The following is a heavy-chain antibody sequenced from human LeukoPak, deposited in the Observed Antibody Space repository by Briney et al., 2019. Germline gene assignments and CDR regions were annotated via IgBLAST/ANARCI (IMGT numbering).Heavy chain of an antibody. CDR3: ARGDLLTGYYRAYYFDY. CDR1: GGSFISYA. V-gene: IGHV1-69*13. J-gene: IGHJ4*02. Sequence: GASVKVSCKASGGSFISYAISWVRQAPGQGREWMGGIIPIFGTANYAQKFQGRVTITADESTSTAYMELSSLRPEDAAVYYCARGDLLTGYYRAYYFDYWGQGTLVTVSS. CDR2: IIPIFGTA. D-gene: IGHD3-9*01.